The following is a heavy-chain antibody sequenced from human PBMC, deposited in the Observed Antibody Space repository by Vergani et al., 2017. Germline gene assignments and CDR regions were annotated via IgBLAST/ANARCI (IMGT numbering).Heavy chain of an antibody. D-gene: IGHD6-13*01. CDR1: GGTFSSYA. V-gene: IGHV1-69*06. CDR3: AIWSFGISLYEDYYYSYGMDV. J-gene: IGHJ6*02. Sequence: QVQLVQSGAEVKKPGSSVKVSCKASGGTFSSYAISWVRQAPGQGPEWMGGIIPIFGTANYAQKFQGRVTITADKSTSAAYMELSSLRSEDTAVYYCAIWSFGISLYEDYYYSYGMDVWGQGTTVTVSS. CDR2: IIPIFGTA.